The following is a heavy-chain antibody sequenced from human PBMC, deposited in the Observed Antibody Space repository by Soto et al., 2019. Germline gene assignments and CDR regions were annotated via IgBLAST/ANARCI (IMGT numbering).Heavy chain of an antibody. D-gene: IGHD3-10*01. CDR2: INAGNGNT. Sequence: QVQLVQSGAEEKKPGASVKVSCKASGYTFTSYAMHWVRQAPGQRLEWMGWINAGNGNTKYSQKFQGRVTITRDTSASTAYMELSGLRSEDTAVYYCSGSYSYYGMDVWGQGTTVTVSS. V-gene: IGHV1-3*05. J-gene: IGHJ6*02. CDR3: SGSYSYYGMDV. CDR1: GYTFTSYA.